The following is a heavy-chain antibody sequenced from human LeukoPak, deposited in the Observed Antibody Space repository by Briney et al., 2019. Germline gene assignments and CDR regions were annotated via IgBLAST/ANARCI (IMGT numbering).Heavy chain of an antibody. Sequence: SETLSLTCAVHGGSFSGYHWSWIRQPPGKGLEWIGEINHSGSTNYNPSLKSRVTISVDTSKNQFSLKLSSVTAADTAVYYCARGRGYSGYDGDYALDYWGQGTLVTVSS. J-gene: IGHJ4*02. V-gene: IGHV4-34*01. CDR3: ARGRGYSGYDGDYALDY. CDR1: GGSFSGYH. CDR2: INHSGST. D-gene: IGHD5-12*01.